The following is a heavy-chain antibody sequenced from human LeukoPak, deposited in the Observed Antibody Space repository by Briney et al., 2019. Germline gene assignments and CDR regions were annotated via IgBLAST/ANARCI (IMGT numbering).Heavy chain of an antibody. Sequence: GGSLRLSCVASGFTFSNYVMSWVRQAPGKGLEWVSSISSSSSYIYYADSVKGRFTISRDNAKNSLYLQMNSLRAEDTAVYYCARGGTGATFAEYFQHWGQGTLVTVSS. J-gene: IGHJ1*01. CDR3: ARGGTGATFAEYFQH. CDR1: GFTFSNYV. D-gene: IGHD1-26*01. V-gene: IGHV3-21*01. CDR2: ISSSSSYI.